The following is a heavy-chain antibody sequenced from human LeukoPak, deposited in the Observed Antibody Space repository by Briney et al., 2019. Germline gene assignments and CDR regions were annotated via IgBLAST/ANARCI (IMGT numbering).Heavy chain of an antibody. CDR1: GFSFSNYF. CDR2: ITNSGRST. D-gene: IGHD1-26*01. V-gene: IGHV3-11*04. J-gene: IGHJ4*02. CDR3: AREASGNYHVFDS. Sequence: GGSLRLSCEASGFSFSNYFMSWVRQAPGKGVEWVSYITNSGRSTNYADAVKGRFTISRDNAKKSIYLEMTDLRAEDTGVYYCAREASGNYHVFDSWGQGTLVTVSS.